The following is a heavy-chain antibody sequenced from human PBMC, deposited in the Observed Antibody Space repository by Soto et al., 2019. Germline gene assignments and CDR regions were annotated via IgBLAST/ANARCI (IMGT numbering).Heavy chain of an antibody. J-gene: IGHJ6*02. V-gene: IGHV5-10-1*01. D-gene: IGHD2-21*01. Sequence: RGESLKISCKVSGYNFTTYWITWVRQLPGKGLEWMGRIDPIDSYTNYSPSFQGRVTISADKSITTAYLQWSSLKASDTAIYYCARVTYHYLYYYGVDVWGQGTTVTVSS. CDR3: ARVTYHYLYYYGVDV. CDR1: GYNFTTYW. CDR2: IDPIDSYT.